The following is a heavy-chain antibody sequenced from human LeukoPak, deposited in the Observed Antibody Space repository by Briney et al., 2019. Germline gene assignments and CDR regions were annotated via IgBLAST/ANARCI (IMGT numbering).Heavy chain of an antibody. CDR3: ARGLGQRKRLQNFDS. CDR1: GGSFSGYY. V-gene: IGHV4-34*01. D-gene: IGHD1-1*01. Sequence: SETLSLTCAVYGGSFSGYYWSWIRQPPGKGLEWIGEINHSGSTYYNPSLKSRVTISVDTSKNQFSLKLSSVTAADTAVYYCARGLGQRKRLQNFDSWGQETLVTVSS. CDR2: INHSGST. J-gene: IGHJ4*02.